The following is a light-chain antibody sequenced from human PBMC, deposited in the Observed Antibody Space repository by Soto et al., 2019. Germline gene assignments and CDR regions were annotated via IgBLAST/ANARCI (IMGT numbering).Light chain of an antibody. Sequence: QSVLTQLPSASGSPGQSVTISCTGTSSDVGAYKYVSWYQQYPGQAPKLMIYEVTKRPSGVPDRFSGSKSGNTASLTVSGLQAEDEADYYCTSYVGNDIWVFGGGTKVTVL. CDR2: EVT. CDR1: SSDVGAYKY. J-gene: IGLJ3*02. V-gene: IGLV2-8*01. CDR3: TSYVGNDIWV.